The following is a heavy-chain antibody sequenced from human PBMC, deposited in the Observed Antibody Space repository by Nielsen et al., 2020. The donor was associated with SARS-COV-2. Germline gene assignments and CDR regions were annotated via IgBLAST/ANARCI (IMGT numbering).Heavy chain of an antibody. CDR3: ASTPYYGSGRPEYFDY. Sequence: SETLSLTCTVSGGSISSYYWSWIRQPPGKGLEWIGYIYYSGSTNYNPSLKSRVTISVDTSKNQFSLKLSSVTAADTAVYYCASTPYYGSGRPEYFDYWGQGTLVTVS. CDR2: IYYSGST. D-gene: IGHD3-10*01. V-gene: IGHV4-59*08. J-gene: IGHJ4*02. CDR1: GGSISSYY.